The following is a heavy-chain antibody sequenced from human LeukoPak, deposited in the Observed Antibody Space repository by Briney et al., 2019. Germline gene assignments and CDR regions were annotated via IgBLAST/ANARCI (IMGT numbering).Heavy chain of an antibody. Sequence: GGSLRLSCAASGFTFSTYNMNWVRQAPGKGLEWVSSITSSSSYIYYADSVKGRFTISRDNAKNSLYLQMNSLRAEDTAVYYCATIEAVRFHYWGQGTLVTVSS. V-gene: IGHV3-21*01. CDR3: ATIEAVRFHY. CDR1: GFTFSTYN. J-gene: IGHJ4*02. CDR2: ITSSSSYI. D-gene: IGHD4-17*01.